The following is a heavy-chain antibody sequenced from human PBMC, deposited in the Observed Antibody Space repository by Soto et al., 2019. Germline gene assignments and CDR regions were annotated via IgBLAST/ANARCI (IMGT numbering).Heavy chain of an antibody. V-gene: IGHV4-31*03. Sequence: SETLSLTCTVSGGPISSGGYYWSWIRQRPGKGLEWIGYIYNSGSTYYSSSLKSRLNISGDTSKNQFSLKLSSVTVADSAVYYCARAKGRSFFDYWGQGTLVTVSS. J-gene: IGHJ4*02. CDR3: ARAKGRSFFDY. D-gene: IGHD3-10*01. CDR1: GGPISSGGYY. CDR2: IYNSGST.